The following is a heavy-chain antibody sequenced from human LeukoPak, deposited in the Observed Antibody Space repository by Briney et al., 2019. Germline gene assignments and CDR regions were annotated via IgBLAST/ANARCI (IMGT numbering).Heavy chain of an antibody. CDR2: VYDRGGT. Sequence: SETLSLTCTVSGDFISRYYWSWIRQSPGKGLEWIGYVYDRGGTNYNPSLKSRAIISADTSKNQFSLKVTSVTAADTAVYYYARASDSGDWHLGYWGQGTLVTVSS. CDR1: GDFISRYY. D-gene: IGHD2-21*02. CDR3: ARASDSGDWHLGY. V-gene: IGHV4-59*01. J-gene: IGHJ4*02.